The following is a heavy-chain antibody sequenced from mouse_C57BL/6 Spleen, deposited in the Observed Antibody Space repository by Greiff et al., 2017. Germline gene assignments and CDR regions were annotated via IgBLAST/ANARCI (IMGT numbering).Heavy chain of an antibody. CDR1: GYTFTSYW. V-gene: IGHV1-64*01. CDR3: ASPITTVVATGAMDY. J-gene: IGHJ4*01. CDR2: IHPNSGST. Sequence: QVQLKESGAELVKPGASVKLSCKASGYTFTSYWMHWVKQRPGQGLEWIGMIHPNSGSTNYNEKFKSKATLTVDKSSSTAYMQLSSLTSGDSAVYYGASPITTVVATGAMDYWGQGTSVTVSS. D-gene: IGHD1-1*01.